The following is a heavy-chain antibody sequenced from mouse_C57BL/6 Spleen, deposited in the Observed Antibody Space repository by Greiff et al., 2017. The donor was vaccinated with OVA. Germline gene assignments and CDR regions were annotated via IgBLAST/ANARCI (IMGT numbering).Heavy chain of an antibody. J-gene: IGHJ4*01. CDR1: GYTFTDYN. V-gene: IGHV1-18*01. D-gene: IGHD4-1*01. CDR2: INPNNGGT. CDR3: ARGDWDEAIDY. Sequence: EVQLQQSGPELVKPGASVKIPCKASGYTFTDYNMDWVKQSHGKSLEWIGDINPNNGGTIDNQKFKGKATLTVDKSSSTAYMELLSLTSEDTAVDYCARGDWDEAIDYWGQGTSVTVSS.